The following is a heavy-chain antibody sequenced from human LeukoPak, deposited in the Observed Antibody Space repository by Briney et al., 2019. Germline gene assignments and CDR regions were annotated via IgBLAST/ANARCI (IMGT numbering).Heavy chain of an antibody. CDR3: ARGSGAGGKRTFDY. CDR1: GFTFSSYW. CDR2: IKQDGSEK. D-gene: IGHD1-1*01. V-gene: IGHV3-7*01. Sequence: GGSLRLSCAASGFTFSSYWMSWVRQAPGKGLEWVANIKQDGSEKYYVDSVKGRFTISRDNAKNSLYLQMNSLRAEDTAVYYCARGSGAGGKRTFDYWGQGTLVTVSS. J-gene: IGHJ4*02.